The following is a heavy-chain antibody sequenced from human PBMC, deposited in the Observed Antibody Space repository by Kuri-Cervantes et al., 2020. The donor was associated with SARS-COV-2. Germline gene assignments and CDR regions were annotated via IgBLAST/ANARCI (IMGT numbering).Heavy chain of an antibody. D-gene: IGHD6-19*01. CDR2: IYSGGTT. J-gene: IGHJ2*01. CDR3: ARAGYSTGWFPDWYFDL. CDR1: GFTVSTNY. Sequence: GESLKISCAASGFTVSTNYMSWVRQAPGKELEWVSIIYSGGTTYYADSVKGRFTISRDNSKNTVNLQMNSLRGEDTALYYCARAGYSTGWFPDWYFDLWGRGTLVTVSS. V-gene: IGHV3-53*01.